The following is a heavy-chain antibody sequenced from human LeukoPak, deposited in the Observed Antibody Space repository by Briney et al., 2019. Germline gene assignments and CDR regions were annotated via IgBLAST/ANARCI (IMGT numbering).Heavy chain of an antibody. CDR1: GYTFTGYY. V-gene: IGHV1-2*02. CDR2: INPNSGGT. Sequence: ASVKVSCKASGYTFTGYYMHWVRQAPGQGLEGRGWINPNSGGTNYAQKFQGRVTMTRDTSISTAYMELSRLRSDDTAVYYCARGVTGTLYYYYYMDVWGKGTTVTVSS. J-gene: IGHJ6*03. CDR3: ARGVTGTLYYYYYMDV. D-gene: IGHD1/OR15-1a*01.